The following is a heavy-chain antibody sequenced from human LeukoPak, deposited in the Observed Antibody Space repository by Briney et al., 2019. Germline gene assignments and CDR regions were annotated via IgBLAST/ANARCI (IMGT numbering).Heavy chain of an antibody. CDR3: AKAGGWAREDYKGDAFDI. CDR2: ISTYNGNT. J-gene: IGHJ3*02. CDR1: GYTFTNYG. Sequence: EAAVKVSFKASGYTFTNYGIILVRQAPGQGHEWMGWISTYNGNTNYAQEIQGRVTMTTDTSTSTAYMELRGLISDDTAAYYCAKAGGWAREDYKGDAFDIWGQGTMVTVS. D-gene: IGHD6-19*01. V-gene: IGHV1-18*01.